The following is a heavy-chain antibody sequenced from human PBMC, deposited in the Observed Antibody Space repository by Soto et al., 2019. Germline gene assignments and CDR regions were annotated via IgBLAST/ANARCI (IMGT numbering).Heavy chain of an antibody. CDR1: GFTFSSYW. J-gene: IGHJ4*02. CDR3: STYRDY. D-gene: IGHD2-21*01. V-gene: IGHV3-7*01. CDR2: INQDGSEK. Sequence: GWSLRLSCAASGFTFSSYWMDWVRQAPGKGLEWVANINQDGSEKHYVASVKGRFTISRDSAKNSLYLQMSSLTAEDSALYYFSTYRDYWREGA.